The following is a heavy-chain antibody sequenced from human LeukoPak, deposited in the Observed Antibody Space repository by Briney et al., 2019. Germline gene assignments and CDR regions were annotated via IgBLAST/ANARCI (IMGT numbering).Heavy chain of an antibody. CDR3: ARGGGYCSSTSCYSGPEYFQH. D-gene: IGHD2-2*02. Sequence: KPSETLSLTCTVSGGSISSYYWSWIRQPPGKGLEWIGYIYYSGSTNYNPSLKSRVTMSVDTSKNQFSLKLSSVTAADTAVYYCARGGGYCSSTSCYSGPEYFQHWGQGTLVTVSS. V-gene: IGHV4-59*12. J-gene: IGHJ1*01. CDR1: GGSISSYY. CDR2: IYYSGST.